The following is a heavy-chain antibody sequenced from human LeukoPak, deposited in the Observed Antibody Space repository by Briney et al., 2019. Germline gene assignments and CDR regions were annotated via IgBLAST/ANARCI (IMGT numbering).Heavy chain of an antibody. CDR3: ASPYYGYVWGSYRYSDY. D-gene: IGHD3-16*02. CDR1: GGSISSYY. Sequence: SETLSLTCTVSGGSISSYYWSWIRQPPGKGLEWIGYIYYSGSTNYNPSLKSRVTISVDTSKNQFSLKLSSVTAADTAVYYCASPYYGYVWGSYRYSDYWGQGTLVTVSS. J-gene: IGHJ4*02. V-gene: IGHV4-59*01. CDR2: IYYSGST.